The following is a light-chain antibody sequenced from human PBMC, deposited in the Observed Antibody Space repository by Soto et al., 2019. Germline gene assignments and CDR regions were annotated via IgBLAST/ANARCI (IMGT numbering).Light chain of an antibody. CDR3: SSYTSVSTLV. CDR1: SSDVGGYNY. Sequence: QSVLTQPASVSGSPGQSITISCTGTSSDVGGYNYVSWYQQLPGNAPKLIIYDVNNRPSGVSNRFSGSKSGNTASLTISGLQAEDEADYYCSSYTSVSTLVFGGGTQLTV. CDR2: DVN. J-gene: IGLJ2*01. V-gene: IGLV2-14*01.